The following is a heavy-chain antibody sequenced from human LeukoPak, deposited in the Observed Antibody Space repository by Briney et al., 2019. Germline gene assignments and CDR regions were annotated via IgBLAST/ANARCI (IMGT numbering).Heavy chain of an antibody. D-gene: IGHD3-16*01. CDR1: GFTLTSYF. V-gene: IGHV1-46*01. Sequence: ASVKVSCKASGFTLTSYFMHWVRQAPGQGLEWMGMIDPSGGSTTSAQRCQSRVTMIRDMSTSTVYMELSSLRSEDTAVYYCTRNSGGAVTCGRFGCWGQGTLVTVSS. CDR2: IDPSGGST. CDR3: TRNSGGAVTCGRFGC. J-gene: IGHJ4*01.